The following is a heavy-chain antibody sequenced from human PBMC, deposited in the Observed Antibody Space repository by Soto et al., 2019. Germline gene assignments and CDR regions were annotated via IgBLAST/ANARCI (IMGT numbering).Heavy chain of an antibody. Sequence: GGSLRLSCAASGFTFSSYAMSWVRQAPGKGLEWVSAISGSGGSTYYADSVKGRFTISRDNSKNTLYLQMNSLRAEDTAVYYCAKSISNYVDYGMDVWGQGTTVTVSS. CDR3: AKSISNYVDYGMDV. V-gene: IGHV3-23*01. CDR2: ISGSGGST. CDR1: GFTFSSYA. J-gene: IGHJ6*02. D-gene: IGHD4-4*01.